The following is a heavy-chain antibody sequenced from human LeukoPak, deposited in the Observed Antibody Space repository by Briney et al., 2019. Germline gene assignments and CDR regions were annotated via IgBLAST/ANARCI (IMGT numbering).Heavy chain of an antibody. V-gene: IGHV3-23*01. CDR2: ISGSGGST. CDR3: AKAYPPSGVAGTIFDY. D-gene: IGHD6-19*01. J-gene: IGHJ4*02. CDR1: GFTFSSYA. Sequence: GGSLRLSCAASGFTFSSYAMSWVRQAPGKGLEWVSAISGSGGSTYYADSVKVRFTISRDNSKNTLYLQMNSLRAEDTAVYYCAKAYPPSGVAGTIFDYWGQGTLVTVSS.